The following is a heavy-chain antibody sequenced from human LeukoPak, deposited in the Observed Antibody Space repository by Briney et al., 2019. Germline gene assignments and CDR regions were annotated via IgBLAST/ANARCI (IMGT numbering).Heavy chain of an antibody. CDR2: INHSGST. CDR1: GGSFSGYY. CDR3: ARGYVDTAMATFLYYFGY. V-gene: IGHV4-34*01. D-gene: IGHD5-18*01. Sequence: SETLSLTCAVYGGSFSGYYWSWLRQPPGKGLEWIGEINHSGSTNYNPSLKSRVTISVDTSKNQFSLKLSSVTAADTAVYYCARGYVDTAMATFLYYFGYWGQGTLVTVSS. J-gene: IGHJ4*02.